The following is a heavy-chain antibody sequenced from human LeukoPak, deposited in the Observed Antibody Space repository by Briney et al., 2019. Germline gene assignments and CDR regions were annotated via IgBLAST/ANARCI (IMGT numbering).Heavy chain of an antibody. D-gene: IGHD1-26*01. J-gene: IGHJ3*02. V-gene: IGHV1-69*06. CDR1: GYTFTNYG. CDR2: IIPIFGTA. Sequence: ASVKVSCKASGYTFTNYGISWVRQAPGQGLEWMGGIIPIFGTANYAQKFQGRVTITADKSTSTAYMELSSLRSEDTAVYYCARLVGATPAFDIWGQGTMVTVSS. CDR3: ARLVGATPAFDI.